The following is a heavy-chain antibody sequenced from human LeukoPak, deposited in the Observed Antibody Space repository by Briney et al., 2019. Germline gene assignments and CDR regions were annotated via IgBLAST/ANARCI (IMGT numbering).Heavy chain of an antibody. CDR1: GFTFSSCW. Sequence: GGSLRLSCAASGFTFSSCWMTWVRQAPGKGLEWVANIKQDGNEKYYVDSVKGRFSISRDNAKNSVYLQMNSLRAEDAAVYYCARLMGERSLFDYWGQGVLVTVSS. CDR3: ARLMGERSLFDY. J-gene: IGHJ4*02. V-gene: IGHV3-7*02. CDR2: IKQDGNEK. D-gene: IGHD1-26*01.